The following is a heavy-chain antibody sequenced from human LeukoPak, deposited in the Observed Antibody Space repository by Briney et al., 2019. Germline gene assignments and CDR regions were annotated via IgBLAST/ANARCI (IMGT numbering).Heavy chain of an antibody. CDR1: GFTFSSYE. D-gene: IGHD6-19*01. Sequence: PGGSLRLSCAASGFTFSSYEMNWVRQALAKGLEWVSYISGSGNTIYYADSVKGRFTISRDNAKNSLYLQMNSLRAEDTAVYYCARGGWYDYWGQGTLVTVSS. V-gene: IGHV3-48*03. CDR2: ISGSGNTI. CDR3: ARGGWYDY. J-gene: IGHJ4*02.